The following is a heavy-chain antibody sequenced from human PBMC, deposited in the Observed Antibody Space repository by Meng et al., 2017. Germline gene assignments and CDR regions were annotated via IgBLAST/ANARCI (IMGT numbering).Heavy chain of an antibody. CDR1: GYTFAAYW. CDR3: ARDEDISAAGKLFGDY. Sequence: QEQQWQSEPEVTKPGASVKLSFKPSGYTFAAYWIHWLRQAPGQGLEWMGRIDPNNDHTQYAQNFQGRVTMTSDTSISTVYMELNGLRSDDTAVYYCARDEDISAAGKLFGDYWGQGTLVTVSS. V-gene: IGHV1-2*06. J-gene: IGHJ4*02. CDR2: IDPNNDHT. D-gene: IGHD6-13*01.